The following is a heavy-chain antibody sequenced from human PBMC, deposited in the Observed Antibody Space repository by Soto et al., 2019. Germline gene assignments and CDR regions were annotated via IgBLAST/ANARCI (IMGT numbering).Heavy chain of an antibody. CDR2: INPNSGGT. CDR3: ARATGYCSGGSCYSFGY. V-gene: IGHV1-2*04. D-gene: IGHD2-15*01. CDR1: GYTFTGYY. Sequence: ASVKVSCKASGYTFTGYYMHWVRQAPGQGLEWMGWINPNSGGTNYAQKFQGWVTMTRDTSISTAYMELSRLRSDDTAVYYCARATGYCSGGSCYSFGYWGQGTLVTVSS. J-gene: IGHJ4*02.